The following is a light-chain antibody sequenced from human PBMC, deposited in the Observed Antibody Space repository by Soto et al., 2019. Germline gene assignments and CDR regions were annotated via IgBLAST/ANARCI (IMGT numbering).Light chain of an antibody. CDR1: QHVDRY. J-gene: IGKJ1*01. CDR2: SAS. V-gene: IGKV1-39*01. Sequence: DIQMTQSPSSLSASVGDSVTITCRTSQHVDRYLSWYQQIPGRATKLLIYSASSLVSGVPPRFRGSASGTEFTLSISSLQREDFATYFCQQSSNIPWTFGQGTKVE. CDR3: QQSSNIPWT.